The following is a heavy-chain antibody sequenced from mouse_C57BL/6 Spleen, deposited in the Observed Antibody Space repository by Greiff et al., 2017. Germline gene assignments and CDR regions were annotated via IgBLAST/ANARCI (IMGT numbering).Heavy chain of an antibody. CDR2: INPSTGGT. CDR3: ARAGPPGTTGTWFAY. V-gene: IGHV1-42*01. J-gene: IGHJ3*01. D-gene: IGHD6-1*01. Sequence: VQLQQSGPELVKPGASVKISCKASGYSFTGYYMNWVKQSPEKSLEWIGEINPSTGGTTYNQKFKAKATLTVDKSSSTAYMQLKSLTSEDSAVYYCARAGPPGTTGTWFAYWGQGTLVTVSA. CDR1: GYSFTGYY.